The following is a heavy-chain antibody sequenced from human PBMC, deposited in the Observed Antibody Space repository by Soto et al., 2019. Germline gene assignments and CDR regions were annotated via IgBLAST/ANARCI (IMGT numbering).Heavy chain of an antibody. J-gene: IGHJ4*02. V-gene: IGHV3-33*01. Sequence: QVQLVESGGGVVQPGRSLRLSCVASGFTFYSYGMHWVRQAPGKGLEWVAVIWYDGSEIYYAESVKGRFTISRDNSKNTLYLQMNSQRAEDTAVYYCARGAPTDYGDCDHWGQGTLVTVSS. CDR1: GFTFYSYG. CDR2: IWYDGSEI. D-gene: IGHD4-17*01. CDR3: ARGAPTDYGDCDH.